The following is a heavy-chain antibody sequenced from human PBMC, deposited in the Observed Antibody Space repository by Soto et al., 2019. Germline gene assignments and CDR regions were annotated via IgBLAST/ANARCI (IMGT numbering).Heavy chain of an antibody. D-gene: IGHD6-13*01. CDR2: IWYDGSNK. Sequence: GGSLRLSCAASGFTFSSYGMHWVRQAPGKGLEWVAVIWYDGSNKYYADSVKGRFTISRDNSKNTLYLQMNSLRAEDTAVYYCARGSDSSSLLMDYYYYGMDAWGQGTTVTVSS. CDR3: ARGSDSSSLLMDYYYYGMDA. J-gene: IGHJ6*02. V-gene: IGHV3-33*01. CDR1: GFTFSSYG.